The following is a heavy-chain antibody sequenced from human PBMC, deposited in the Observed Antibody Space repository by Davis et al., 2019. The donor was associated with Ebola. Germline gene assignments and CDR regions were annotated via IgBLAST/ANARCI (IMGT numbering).Heavy chain of an antibody. V-gene: IGHV3-23*01. CDR2: ISGSGAST. J-gene: IGHJ6*02. Sequence: PGGSLRLSCAASGFTFSSYGIHWVRQAPGKGLEWVSAISGSGASTYYADSVKGRFTISRDNSKNTLYLQMNSLRAEDTAVYYCARPIGRYYDWPYGLDIWGQGTTVIVSS. CDR3: ARPIGRYYDWPYGLDI. CDR1: GFTFSSYG. D-gene: IGHD3-9*01.